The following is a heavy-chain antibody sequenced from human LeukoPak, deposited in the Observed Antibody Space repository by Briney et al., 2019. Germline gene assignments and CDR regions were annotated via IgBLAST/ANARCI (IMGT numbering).Heavy chain of an antibody. Sequence: ASVTVSCKASGYTFTGYYLHWVRQAPGQGLEWMGWINPTSGGTNYAQKFQGRVTMTRDTSISPAYMDLSRLRSDDTAVYYCARDGVFYGSGTFYPHGLDVWGQGTTVTVSS. CDR1: GYTFTGYY. J-gene: IGHJ6*02. V-gene: IGHV1-2*02. D-gene: IGHD3-10*01. CDR3: ARDGVFYGSGTFYPHGLDV. CDR2: INPTSGGT.